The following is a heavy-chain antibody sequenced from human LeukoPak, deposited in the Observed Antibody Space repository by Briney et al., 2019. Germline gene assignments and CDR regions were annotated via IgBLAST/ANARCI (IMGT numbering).Heavy chain of an antibody. CDR1: GGSISSSSYY. Sequence: SETLSLTCTVSGGSISSSSYYWGWIRQPPGKGLEWIGSIYYSGSTYYNPSLKSRVTISVDTSKNQFSLKLSSVTAADTAVYYCARRGLIAVAGSDSDCWGQGTLVTVSS. V-gene: IGHV4-39*07. CDR3: ARRGLIAVAGSDSDC. D-gene: IGHD6-19*01. CDR2: IYYSGST. J-gene: IGHJ4*02.